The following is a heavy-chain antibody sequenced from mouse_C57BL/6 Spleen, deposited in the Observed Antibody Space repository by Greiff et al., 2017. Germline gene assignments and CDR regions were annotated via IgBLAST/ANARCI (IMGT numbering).Heavy chain of an antibody. J-gene: IGHJ1*03. CDR1: GYTFTDYN. V-gene: IGHV1-22*01. D-gene: IGHD2-1*01. CDR3: ARDGNTGYFEV. CDR2: INPNNGGT. Sequence: VQLKQSGPELVKPGASVKMSCKASGYTFTDYNMHWVKQSHGKSLEWIGYINPNNGGTSYNQKFKGKATLTVNKSSSTAYMELRSLTSEDSAVYYCARDGNTGYFEVWGTGTTVTVSS.